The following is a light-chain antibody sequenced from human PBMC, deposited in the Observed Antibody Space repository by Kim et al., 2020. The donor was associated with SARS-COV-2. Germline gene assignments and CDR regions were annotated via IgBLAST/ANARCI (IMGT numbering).Light chain of an antibody. J-gene: IGLJ2*01. CDR2: LNSDGSH. Sequence: QLVLTQSPSASASLGASVKLTCTLSSGHSNYAIAWHQQQPGKGPRYLMNLNSDGSHTKGDGIPDRFSGSSSGAERYLTISSLQSEDEADYYCQTWGSGTLVFGGGTKLTVL. CDR3: QTWGSGTLV. V-gene: IGLV4-69*01. CDR1: SGHSNYA.